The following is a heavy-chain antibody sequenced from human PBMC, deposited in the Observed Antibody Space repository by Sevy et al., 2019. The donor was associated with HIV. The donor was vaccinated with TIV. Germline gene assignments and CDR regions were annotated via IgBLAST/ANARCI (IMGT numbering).Heavy chain of an antibody. CDR2: VDNDGSGT. Sequence: GGSLRLSCAASGFTFTNYWMHWVRQAPGKGLVWVSRVDNDGSGTNYADSVKGRFTISRDNAKNTVYLQMNSLIAEDTAVYYCTRDMYGIDYWGQGTLVNVSS. V-gene: IGHV3-74*01. J-gene: IGHJ4*02. D-gene: IGHD2-8*01. CDR1: GFTFTNYW. CDR3: TRDMYGIDY.